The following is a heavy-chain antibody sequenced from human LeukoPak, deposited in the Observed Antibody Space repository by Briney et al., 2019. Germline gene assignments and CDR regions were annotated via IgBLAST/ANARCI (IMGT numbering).Heavy chain of an antibody. CDR2: INPNSGGT. J-gene: IGHJ1*01. V-gene: IGHV1-2*02. CDR3: ARELTTVTTFEYFQH. CDR1: GYPFTGSY. Sequence: GASVKVSCKASGYPFTGSYMNWGRQAPGQGLEWMGWINPNSGGTNYAQKFQGRVTMTRDTSISTAYMELSRLRSDDTAVYYCARELTTVTTFEYFQHWGQGTLVTVSS. D-gene: IGHD4-17*01.